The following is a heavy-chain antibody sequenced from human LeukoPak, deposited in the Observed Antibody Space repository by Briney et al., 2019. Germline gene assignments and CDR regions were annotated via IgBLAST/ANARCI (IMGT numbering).Heavy chain of an antibody. D-gene: IGHD3-10*01. V-gene: IGHV3-11*01. CDR3: AKDIGSYYDY. J-gene: IGHJ4*02. Sequence: GGSLRPSCAASEFSVGGNYTTWVRNAPGKGLEWVSYISSIGSTTYYADSVKGRFTISRDNSKNTLYLEMNSLRAYDTALYYCAKDIGSYYDYWGQGILVTVSS. CDR2: ISSIGSTT. CDR1: EFSVGGNY.